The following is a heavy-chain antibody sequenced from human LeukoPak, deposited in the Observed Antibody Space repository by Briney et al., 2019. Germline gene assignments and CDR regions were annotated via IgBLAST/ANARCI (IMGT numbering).Heavy chain of an antibody. V-gene: IGHV4-39*07. CDR1: GASINTPGYY. Sequence: SETLSLTCFVSGASINTPGYYWGWIRQTPRKGLEWVGSLSYSGNTYNNPSLKSRVSISADTSKNQFSLRLISVTAADTAVYYCAKNYYDDGGVMVDDAFDIWGQGTIVSVSS. CDR2: LSYSGNT. D-gene: IGHD3-22*01. CDR3: AKNYYDDGGVMVDDAFDI. J-gene: IGHJ3*02.